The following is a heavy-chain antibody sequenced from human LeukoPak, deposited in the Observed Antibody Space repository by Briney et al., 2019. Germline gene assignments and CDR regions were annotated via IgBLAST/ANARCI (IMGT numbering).Heavy chain of an antibody. Sequence: SQTLSLTCTVSGGSISSGSYYCSWIRQPAGKGLERIGHIYTSDNTKYNPSLESRVTISVDTSKNQFSLKLSSLTAADTAVYYCARERREGGSYYGYYYYIDLWGKGTTVTVSS. D-gene: IGHD1-26*01. CDR3: ARERREGGSYYGYYYYIDL. V-gene: IGHV4-61*09. CDR1: GGSISSGSYY. CDR2: IYTSDNT. J-gene: IGHJ6*03.